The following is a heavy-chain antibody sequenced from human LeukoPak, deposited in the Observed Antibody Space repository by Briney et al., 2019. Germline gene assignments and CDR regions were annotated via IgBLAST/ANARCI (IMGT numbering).Heavy chain of an antibody. Sequence: EASVKVSCKASGYTFTIYAMNWVRQAPGQGLEWMGWINTNTGNPTYAQGFTGRFVFSLDTSVSTAYLQISSLKAEDTAVYYCASEGYCSGGSCSSYYFDYWGQGTLVTVSS. CDR3: ASEGYCSGGSCSSYYFDY. V-gene: IGHV7-4-1*02. CDR1: GYTFTIYA. CDR2: INTNTGNP. J-gene: IGHJ4*02. D-gene: IGHD2-15*01.